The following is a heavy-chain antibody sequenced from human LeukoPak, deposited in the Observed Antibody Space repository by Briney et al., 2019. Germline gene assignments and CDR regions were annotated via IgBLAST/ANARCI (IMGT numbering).Heavy chain of an antibody. CDR3: ARDRTRTGYSSGWYHDY. J-gene: IGHJ4*02. CDR2: INPNSGGT. CDR1: GYTFTGYY. Sequence: ASVKVSCKASGYTFTGYYMHWVRQAPGQGLEWMGWINPNSGGTNYAQKFQGRVTMTRDTSISTAYMELSRLRSDDTAVYYCARDRTRTGYSSGWYHDYWGQGTLVAVSS. V-gene: IGHV1-2*02. D-gene: IGHD6-19*01.